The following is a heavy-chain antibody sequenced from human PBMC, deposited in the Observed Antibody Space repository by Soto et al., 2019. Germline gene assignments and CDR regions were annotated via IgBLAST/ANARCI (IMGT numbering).Heavy chain of an antibody. CDR3: ARGSFSGDYFSYPPELR. V-gene: IGHV3-30-3*01. CDR2: ISYDGSNK. D-gene: IGHD4-17*01. CDR1: GFTFSSYA. Sequence: QVQLVESGGGVVQPGRSLRLSCAASGFTFSSYAMHWVRQAPGKGLEWVAVISYDGSNKYYADSVKGRFTISRDNSKNKLYLQMNSLRAEDTAVYYCARGSFSGDYFSYPPELRWGQGTLVTVSS. J-gene: IGHJ4*02.